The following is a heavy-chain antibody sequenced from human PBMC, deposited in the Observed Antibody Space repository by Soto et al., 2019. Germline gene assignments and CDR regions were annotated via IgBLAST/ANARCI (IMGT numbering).Heavy chain of an antibody. CDR1: GGSFSGYY. CDR2: INHSGST. Sequence: AVYGGSFSGYYWSWIRQPPGKGLEWIGEINHSGSTNYNPSLKSRVTISVDTSKNQFSLKLSSVTAADTAVYYCACLGGGSGYYPWANYYYGMDVWGQGTTVTVSS. D-gene: IGHD3-3*01. J-gene: IGHJ6*02. CDR3: ACLGGGSGYYPWANYYYGMDV. V-gene: IGHV4-34*01.